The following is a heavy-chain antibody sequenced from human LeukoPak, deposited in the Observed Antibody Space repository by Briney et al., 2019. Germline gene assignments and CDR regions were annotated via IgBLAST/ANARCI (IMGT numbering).Heavy chain of an antibody. V-gene: IGHV3-53*01. D-gene: IGHD3-22*01. Sequence: GGSLRLSCAASGFTDSSNYMSWVRQAPGKGLEWVSVIYSGGTTYYADSVKGRFTISRDSSKNTLYLQMNSLRAEDTAVYYCARAYSFGYDSSGYYYAYWGQGTLVTVSS. J-gene: IGHJ4*02. CDR3: ARAYSFGYDSSGYYYAY. CDR2: IYSGGTT. CDR1: GFTDSSNY.